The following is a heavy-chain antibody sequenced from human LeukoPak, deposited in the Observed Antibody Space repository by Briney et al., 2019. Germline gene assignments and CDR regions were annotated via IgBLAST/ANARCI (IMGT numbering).Heavy chain of an antibody. V-gene: IGHV3-48*03. J-gene: IGHJ3*02. CDR1: GFTFSSYE. D-gene: IGHD3-22*01. Sequence: GGSLRLSCAASGFTFSSYEMNWVRQAPGKGLEWVSYISSSGSTIYYADSVKGRFTISRDNAKNSLYLQMNSLRAEDTALYYCAKDIWAYDSSAPRPHDAFDIWGQGTMVTVSS. CDR2: ISSSGSTI. CDR3: AKDIWAYDSSAPRPHDAFDI.